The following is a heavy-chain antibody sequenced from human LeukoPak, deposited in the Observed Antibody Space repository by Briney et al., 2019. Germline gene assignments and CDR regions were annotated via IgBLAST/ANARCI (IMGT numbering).Heavy chain of an antibody. CDR1: GFTFSSLS. D-gene: IGHD3-10*01. V-gene: IGHV3-21*01. CDR3: ARGSERSYCGSGKYGFYYMDV. J-gene: IGHJ6*03. CDR2: ISSSGSFV. Sequence: PGGSLRLSCAASGFTFSSLSMNWVRQAPGKGLEWVSSISSSGSFVYYADSVKGRFTISRDNAKDSLYLQMNSLRAEDTAVYYCARGSERSYCGSGKYGFYYMDVWGKGTTVTVSS.